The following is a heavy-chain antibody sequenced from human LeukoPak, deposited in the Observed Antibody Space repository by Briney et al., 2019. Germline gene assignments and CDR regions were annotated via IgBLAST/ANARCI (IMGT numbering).Heavy chain of an antibody. CDR3: ARDEDYDSSVWIP. Sequence: PSETLSLTCTVSGYSISSGNYWGWIRQPPGKGLEWIGSVYHTGSTYYNLSLKSRVTISVDTSKNQFSLKLSSVTAADTAVYYCARDEDYDSSVWIPWGQGTLVTVSS. CDR2: VYHTGST. V-gene: IGHV4-38-2*02. D-gene: IGHD3-22*01. CDR1: GYSISSGNY. J-gene: IGHJ5*02.